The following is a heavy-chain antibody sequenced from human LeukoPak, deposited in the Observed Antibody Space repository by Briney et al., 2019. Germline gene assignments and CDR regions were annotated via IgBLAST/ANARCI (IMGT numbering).Heavy chain of an antibody. Sequence: GASVKVSCKASGYTFTSYDINWVRQATGQGLEWMGWMNPNSGNTGYAQKFQGRVTITRNTSISTAYMELSSLRSEDTAVYYCARGLLVVVAATSGYYFDYWGQGTLVTVSS. V-gene: IGHV1-8*03. J-gene: IGHJ4*02. CDR2: MNPNSGNT. D-gene: IGHD2-15*01. CDR1: GYTFTSYD. CDR3: ARGLLVVVAATSGYYFDY.